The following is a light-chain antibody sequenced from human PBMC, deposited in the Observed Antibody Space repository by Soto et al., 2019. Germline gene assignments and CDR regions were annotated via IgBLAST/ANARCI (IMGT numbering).Light chain of an antibody. J-gene: IGKJ5*01. CDR3: QQYNNWTFS. CDR2: DVS. Sequence: EIVLTQSPGTLSLSPGERATLSCRAGQGVTTNFAWYQQKSGQSPRLLIYDVSTRATGVPARFSGTGSETDGTLTISGLQSDDAAVYFCQQYNNWTFSFGQGTRLEIK. CDR1: QGVTTN. V-gene: IGKV3-15*01.